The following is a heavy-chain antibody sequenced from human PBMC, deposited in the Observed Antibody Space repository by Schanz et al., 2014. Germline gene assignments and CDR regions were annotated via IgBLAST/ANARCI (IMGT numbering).Heavy chain of an antibody. CDR3: ARNTHSTGWYFDN. CDR2: IGGSDGNT. V-gene: IGHV1-18*01. Sequence: QVQLVQSGGEVKTPGASVKVSCKASGYTFTRSGISWVRQAPGQGLEWMGWIGGSDGNTNLSQKFQDRVTVTTDTSTSTAYMELGSLRSDDTAVYYCARNTHSTGWYFDNWGQGTLVTVSS. J-gene: IGHJ4*02. D-gene: IGHD6-19*01. CDR1: GYTFTRSG.